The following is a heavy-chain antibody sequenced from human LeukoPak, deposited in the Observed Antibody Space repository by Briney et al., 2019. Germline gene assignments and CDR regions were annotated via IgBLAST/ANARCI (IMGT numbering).Heavy chain of an antibody. D-gene: IGHD7-27*01. CDR2: IRPDANDG. CDR1: GFTFSHYW. CDR3: ARADWGSIDY. Sequence: PGESLRLSCAASGFTFSHYWMAWVRQAPGKGLEWVAIIRPDANDGSYVDSVKGRFTISRDNAKNSLYLQLNSLRAEDTAVYFSARADWGSIDYWGQGALVTVSS. V-gene: IGHV3-7*01. J-gene: IGHJ4*02.